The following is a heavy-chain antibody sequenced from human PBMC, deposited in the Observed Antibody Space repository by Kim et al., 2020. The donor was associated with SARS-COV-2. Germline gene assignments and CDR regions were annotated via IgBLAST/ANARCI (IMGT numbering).Heavy chain of an antibody. CDR1: GGSISSSSYY. Sequence: SETLSLTCTVSGGSISSSSYYWGWIRQPPGKGLEWIGSIYYSGSTYYNPSLKSRVTISVDTSKNQFSLKLSSVTAADTAVYYCARHDYGGKFYFDYWGQGTLVTVSS. D-gene: IGHD4-17*01. CDR2: IYYSGST. J-gene: IGHJ4*02. CDR3: ARHDYGGKFYFDY. V-gene: IGHV4-39*01.